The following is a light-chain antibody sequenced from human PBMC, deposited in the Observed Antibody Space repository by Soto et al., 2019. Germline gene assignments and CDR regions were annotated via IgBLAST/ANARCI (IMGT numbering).Light chain of an antibody. CDR2: EGS. CDR3: CSYAGSGTYV. CDR1: SSDVGSYNL. Sequence: QSALTQPASVSGSPGQSITISCTKTSSDVGSYNLVSWYQQHPAKAPKLIIYEGSKRPSAVSSRFSGSDSGNTASLTISGLQAEDEADYYCCSYAGSGTYVFGGGTKVTV. J-gene: IGLJ1*01. V-gene: IGLV2-23*01.